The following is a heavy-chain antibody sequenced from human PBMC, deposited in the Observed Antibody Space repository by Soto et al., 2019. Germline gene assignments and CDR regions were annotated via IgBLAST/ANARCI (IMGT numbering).Heavy chain of an antibody. CDR2: ISYDGSNK. V-gene: IGHV3-30-3*01. CDR1: GFTFSSYA. CDR3: ARDFHSSSV. J-gene: IGHJ4*02. D-gene: IGHD6-6*01. Sequence: QVQLVESGGGVVQPGRSLRLSCAASGFTFSSYAMHWFRQAPGKGLEWVAVISYDGSNKYYADSVKGRFTISRDNSKNTLYLQMNSLRAEDTAVYYCARDFHSSSVWGQGTLVTVSS.